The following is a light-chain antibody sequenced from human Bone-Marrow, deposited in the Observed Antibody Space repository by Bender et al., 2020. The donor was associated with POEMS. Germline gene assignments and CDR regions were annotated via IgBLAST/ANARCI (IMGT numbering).Light chain of an antibody. J-gene: IGLJ1*01. V-gene: IGLV2-23*01. CDR3: CSYAGSSTFV. Sequence: QSALAQPASVSGSPGQSITISCLGTRGDIGNYVLVSWYQHHPGKAPKLLIYEGTKRPSGVSNRFSGSRSGNTASLTISGLRAEDEGDYYCCSYAGSSTFVFGTGTKVSVL. CDR2: EGT. CDR1: RGDIGNYVL.